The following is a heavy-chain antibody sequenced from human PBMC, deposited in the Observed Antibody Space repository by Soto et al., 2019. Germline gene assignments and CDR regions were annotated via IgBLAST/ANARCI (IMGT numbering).Heavy chain of an antibody. J-gene: IGHJ4*02. D-gene: IGHD6-19*01. V-gene: IGHV4-34*01. CDR2: INHSGST. Sequence: TSETLSLTCAVYGGSFSGYYWSWIRQPPGKGLEWIGEINHSGSTNYNPSLKSRVTISVDTSKNQFSLKLSSVTAADTAVYYCAREVAVAGRGLGFDYWGQGTLVTVSS. CDR3: AREVAVAGRGLGFDY. CDR1: GGSFSGYY.